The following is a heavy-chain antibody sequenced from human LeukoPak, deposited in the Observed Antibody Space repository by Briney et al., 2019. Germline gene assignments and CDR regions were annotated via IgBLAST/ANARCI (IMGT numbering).Heavy chain of an antibody. J-gene: IGHJ4*02. V-gene: IGHV4-4*07. Sequence: PSETLSLTCSVSGGSISSYYWSWIRQPAGKGLEWIGRIQTSGSTKNNPSVKSRVTMSVDTSKNQFSLKLSSVAAADTAVYYCARGASGSYHYFDYWGQGTLVTVSS. D-gene: IGHD1-26*01. CDR1: GGSISSYY. CDR2: IQTSGST. CDR3: ARGASGSYHYFDY.